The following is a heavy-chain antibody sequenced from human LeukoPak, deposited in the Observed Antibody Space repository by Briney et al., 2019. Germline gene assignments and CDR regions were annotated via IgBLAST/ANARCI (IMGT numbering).Heavy chain of an antibody. D-gene: IGHD3-22*01. CDR2: ISSSGSTI. Sequence: PGGSLRLSCAASGFTFSSYEMNWVRQAPGKGLEWVSYISSSGSTIYYADSVKGRFTISRDNAKNSLYLQMNSLRAEDTAVYYCARDYYYDSIRAEYFQHWGQGTLVTVSS. V-gene: IGHV3-48*03. CDR3: ARDYYYDSIRAEYFQH. CDR1: GFTFSSYE. J-gene: IGHJ1*01.